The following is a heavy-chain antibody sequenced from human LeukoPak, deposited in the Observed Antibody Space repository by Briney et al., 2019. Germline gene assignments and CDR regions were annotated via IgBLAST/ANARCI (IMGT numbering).Heavy chain of an antibody. V-gene: IGHV4-34*01. CDR3: ARGQDYYDSSGYYYVPAYFDY. J-gene: IGHJ4*02. CDR1: GGSFSGYY. Sequence: SETLSLTCAVYGGSFSGYYWSWIRQPPGKGLEWIGEINHSGSTNYNPCLKSRVTISVDTSKNQFSLKLSSVTAADTAVYYCARGQDYYDSSGYYYVPAYFDYWGQGTLVTVSS. D-gene: IGHD3-22*01. CDR2: INHSGST.